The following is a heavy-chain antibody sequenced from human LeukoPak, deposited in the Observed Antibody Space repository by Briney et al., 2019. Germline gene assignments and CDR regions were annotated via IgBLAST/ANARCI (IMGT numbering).Heavy chain of an antibody. Sequence: ASVKVSCKASGYTFTSYAMNWVRQAPGQGLEWMGWINTNTGNPTYAQGFTGRFVFSLDTSVSTAYLQISSLKAEDTAVYYCARASSRITIFGVVTAGGFDIWGQGTMVTVS. CDR2: INTNTGNP. V-gene: IGHV7-4-1*02. CDR3: ARASSRITIFGVVTAGGFDI. J-gene: IGHJ3*02. D-gene: IGHD3-3*01. CDR1: GYTFTSYA.